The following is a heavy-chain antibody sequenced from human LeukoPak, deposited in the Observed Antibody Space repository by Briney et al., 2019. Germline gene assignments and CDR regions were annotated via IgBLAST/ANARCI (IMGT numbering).Heavy chain of an antibody. V-gene: IGHV4-59*12. CDR1: GGSISSYY. D-gene: IGHD6-6*01. CDR3: ARDSSIAARGWFDP. J-gene: IGHJ5*02. Sequence: SETLSLICSVSGGSISSYYWSWIRQPPGKVLEWIGYIFYSGSTNYNPSLKSRVTISVDTSKNQTSLKLSSVTAADTAVYYCARDSSIAARGWFDPWGQGTLVTVSS. CDR2: IFYSGST.